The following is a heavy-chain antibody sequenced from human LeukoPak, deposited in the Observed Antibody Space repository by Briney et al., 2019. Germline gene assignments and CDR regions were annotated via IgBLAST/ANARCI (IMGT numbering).Heavy chain of an antibody. CDR3: AREMDTGIRYYFDY. J-gene: IGHJ4*02. D-gene: IGHD5-18*01. Sequence: PGGSLRLSCAASGFTLSSNYMSWVRQAPGKGLECVSIIYSSGSTYYADSVKGRFTISRDNSKNTLYLQMNSLRAEDTAVYYCAREMDTGIRYYFDYWGQGTLVTVSS. CDR2: IYSSGST. V-gene: IGHV3-53*01. CDR1: GFTLSSNY.